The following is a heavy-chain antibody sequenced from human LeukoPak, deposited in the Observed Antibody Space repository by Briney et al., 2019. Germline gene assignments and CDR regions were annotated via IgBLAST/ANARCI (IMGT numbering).Heavy chain of an antibody. V-gene: IGHV1-18*01. CDR2: ISAYNGNR. D-gene: IGHD2-2*01. CDR1: GYTFRSYA. Sequence: GASVKVSCKASGYTFRSYAISWVRQAPGQGLEWMGWISAYNGNRNYVQKLQGRVTMTTDTSTSTAYMELRSLRSDDTAVYYCARLIPQVVVPGAVDYWGQGTLVTVSS. J-gene: IGHJ4*02. CDR3: ARLIPQVVVPGAVDY.